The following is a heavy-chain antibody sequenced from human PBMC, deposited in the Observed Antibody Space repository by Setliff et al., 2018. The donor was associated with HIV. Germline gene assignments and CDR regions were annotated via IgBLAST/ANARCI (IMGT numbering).Heavy chain of an antibody. CDR1: GFNFADYG. J-gene: IGHJ5*01. CDR3: AREYSEAAPHFDS. CDR2: ISWSGITT. Sequence: LGESPKISCIVSGFNFADYGMSWVRQVPGKGLEWVAGISWSGITTTYADSVKGRFTIFRDNAKNSLYMQMNTLGAEDTAFYYCAREYSEAAPHFDSWGQGTLVAVSS. V-gene: IGHV3-20*04. D-gene: IGHD6-6*01.